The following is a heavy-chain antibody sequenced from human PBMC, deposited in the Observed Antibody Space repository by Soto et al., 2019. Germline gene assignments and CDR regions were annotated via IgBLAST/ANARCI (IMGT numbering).Heavy chain of an antibody. Sequence: EVPLLESGGGLVQPGGSLRLSCAASGFTFSSYAMSWVRQAPGKGLEWVSTISGSGGGTHFADSVKGRFTISRDNSKNTLFSQMSCLRAEDTAVYFCAKDVGRLHLASDYYFDYWGLGTLVTVSS. CDR2: ISGSGGGT. CDR3: AKDVGRLHLASDYYFDY. CDR1: GFTFSSYA. J-gene: IGHJ4*02. V-gene: IGHV3-23*01. D-gene: IGHD6-25*01.